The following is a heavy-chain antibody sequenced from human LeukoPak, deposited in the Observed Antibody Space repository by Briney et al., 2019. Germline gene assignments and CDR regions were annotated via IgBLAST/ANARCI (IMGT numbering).Heavy chain of an antibody. CDR1: GGSISSYY. CDR3: AKSRGYSYPFDY. CDR2: MYYSGST. D-gene: IGHD5-18*01. V-gene: IGHV4-59*03. J-gene: IGHJ4*02. Sequence: PSETLSLTCTVSGGSISSYYWSWIRQPPGKGLEWIGYMYYSGSTNYNPSLKSRVTISVDTSKNQFSLKLRSVTAADTAVYYCAKSRGYSYPFDYWGQGTLVTVSS.